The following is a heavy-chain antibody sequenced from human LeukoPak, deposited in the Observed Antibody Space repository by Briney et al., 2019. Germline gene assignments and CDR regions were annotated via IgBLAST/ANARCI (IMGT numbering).Heavy chain of an antibody. D-gene: IGHD2-21*02. CDR2: INPNSGGT. J-gene: IGHJ3*02. V-gene: IGHV1-2*02. CDR3: AREGVVTAPDAFDI. Sequence: GASVTVSCKASGYTFTSYYMHWVRQPPGQGLEWMGWINPNSGGTNYAQKFQGRVTMTRDTSISTAYMELSRLRSDDTAVYYCAREGVVTAPDAFDIWGQGTMVTVSS. CDR1: GYTFTSYY.